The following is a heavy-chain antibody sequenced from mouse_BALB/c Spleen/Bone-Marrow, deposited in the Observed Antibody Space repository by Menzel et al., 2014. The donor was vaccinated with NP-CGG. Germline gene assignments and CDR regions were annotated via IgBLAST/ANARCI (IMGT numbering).Heavy chain of an antibody. D-gene: IGHD2-3*01. CDR3: ARGGHDVSLDY. V-gene: IGHV1-69*01. CDR1: GYTFTDNW. CDR2: IDTSDSYT. J-gene: IGHJ4*01. Sequence: VKLQESGAELGMPGASVKMSCKASGYTFTDNWIYWVKQRPGQGLEWIGAIDTSDSYTNFNQKFMGKASLTVDASSSTACMQVSGLSSDDSAVYYCARGGHDVSLDYWGQGTSVTVSS.